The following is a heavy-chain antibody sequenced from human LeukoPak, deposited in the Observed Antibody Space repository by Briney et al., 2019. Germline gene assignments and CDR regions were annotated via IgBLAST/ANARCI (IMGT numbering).Heavy chain of an antibody. CDR1: GGSFSGYY. Sequence: SETLSLTCAVYGGSFSGYYWSWIRQPPGKGLEWIGEINHSGSTNYNPSLKSQVTISVDTSKNQFSLKLSSVTAADTAVYYCARLAYYDYVWGSSDYWGQGTLVTVSS. J-gene: IGHJ4*02. D-gene: IGHD3-16*01. V-gene: IGHV4-34*01. CDR2: INHSGST. CDR3: ARLAYYDYVWGSSDY.